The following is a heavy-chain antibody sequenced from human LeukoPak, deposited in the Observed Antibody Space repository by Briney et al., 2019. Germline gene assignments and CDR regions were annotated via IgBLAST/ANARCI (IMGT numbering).Heavy chain of an antibody. CDR1: GGSISSYY. CDR3: ARSRYSSSWFDY. CDR2: IYTSGST. J-gene: IGHJ4*02. D-gene: IGHD6-13*01. V-gene: IGHV4-4*07. Sequence: SETLSLTCTVSGGSISSYYWRWIRQPAGKGLEWIGRIYTSGSTNYNPSLKSRVTMSVDTSKNQFSLKLSSVTAADTAVYYCARSRYSSSWFDYWGQGTLVTVSS.